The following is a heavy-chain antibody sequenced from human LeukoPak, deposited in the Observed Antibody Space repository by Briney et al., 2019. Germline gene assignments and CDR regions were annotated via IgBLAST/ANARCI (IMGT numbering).Heavy chain of an antibody. Sequence: SVKVSCKASGGSLTNYAFNWVRQAPGQGLEWMGGIIPLLGTTRYAQKFQGRVTITTDDSTNTAYMEMSTLRSEDTAVYFCANSSTTLNVFGPWGQGALVTVSS. CDR3: ANSSTTLNVFGP. CDR2: IIPLLGTT. D-gene: IGHD2-2*01. CDR1: GGSLTNYA. V-gene: IGHV1-69*05. J-gene: IGHJ5*02.